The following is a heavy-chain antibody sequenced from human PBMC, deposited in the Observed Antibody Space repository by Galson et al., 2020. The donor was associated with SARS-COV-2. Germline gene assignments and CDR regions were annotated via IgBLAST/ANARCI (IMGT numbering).Heavy chain of an antibody. CDR2: IGTAGDT. CDR3: ARVGYDSSCYHYYFDY. Sequence: GGSLRLSCAASGFTFSSYDMHWVRQATGKGLEWVSAIGTAGDTYYPGSVKGRFTISRENAKNSLYLQMNSLRAGDTAVYYCARVGYDSSCYHYYFDYWGQGTLVTVSS. D-gene: IGHD3-22*01. CDR1: GFTFSSYD. V-gene: IGHV3-13*01. J-gene: IGHJ4*02.